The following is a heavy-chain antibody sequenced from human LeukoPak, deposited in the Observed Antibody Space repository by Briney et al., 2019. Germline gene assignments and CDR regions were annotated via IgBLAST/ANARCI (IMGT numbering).Heavy chain of an antibody. Sequence: ASVKVSCKASDYTFTNYGITWVRRAPGQGLEWMGWISTHDGHTICAQDLQGRVTMTTDTSTTTAYMELRRLKSDDTAVYYCARSTTVVTPWEQLWFDPWGQGTLVTVSS. CDR1: DYTFTNYG. V-gene: IGHV1-18*01. D-gene: IGHD4-23*01. J-gene: IGHJ5*02. CDR2: ISTHDGHT. CDR3: ARSTTVVTPWEQLWFDP.